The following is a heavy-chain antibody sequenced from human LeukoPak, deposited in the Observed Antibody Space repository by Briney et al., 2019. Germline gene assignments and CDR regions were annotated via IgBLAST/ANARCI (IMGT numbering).Heavy chain of an antibody. CDR3: ATETNGRHYDY. J-gene: IGHJ4*02. D-gene: IGHD1-14*01. CDR1: GLTFSTSG. V-gene: IGHV3-21*06. CDR2: IGPTGSDR. Sequence: GGSLRLSCTASGLTFSTSGFNWVRQAPGKGLEWVASIGPTGSDRYHADSIKGRFTISRDNANNFLYLQMNSLRAEDTAVYYCATETNGRHYDYWGQGTLLTVSS.